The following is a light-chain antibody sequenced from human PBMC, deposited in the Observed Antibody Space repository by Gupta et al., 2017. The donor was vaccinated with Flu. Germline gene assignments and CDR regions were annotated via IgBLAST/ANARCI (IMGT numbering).Light chain of an antibody. V-gene: IGKV3D-11*01. CDR2: DTT. J-gene: IGKJ2*01. Sequence: PATLSLSPGQTATLSCSASQGRSNYFFWYQQQPRQAPRLLIYDTTIRATGIPARFSGSGSGTYFPLTISSLEAEDSAVYYCQQRGDWPYTFGRGTKVEMK. CDR1: QGRSNY. CDR3: QQRGDWPYT.